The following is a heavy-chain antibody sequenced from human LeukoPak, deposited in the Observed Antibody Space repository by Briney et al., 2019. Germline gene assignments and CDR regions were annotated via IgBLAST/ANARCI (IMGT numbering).Heavy chain of an antibody. CDR1: GGTFSSYA. Sequence: SVKVSCXASGGTFSSYAISWVRQAPGQGLEWMGRIIPIFGTANYAQKFQGRVTMTEDTSTDTAYMELSSLRSEDTAVYYCATDRSRFLEWLYYWGQGTLVTVSS. CDR2: IIPIFGTA. CDR3: ATDRSRFLEWLYY. D-gene: IGHD3-3*01. V-gene: IGHV1-69*06. J-gene: IGHJ4*02.